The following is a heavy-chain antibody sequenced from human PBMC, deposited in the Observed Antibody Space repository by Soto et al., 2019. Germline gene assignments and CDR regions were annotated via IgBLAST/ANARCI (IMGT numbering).Heavy chain of an antibody. CDR2: IYQTGRT. D-gene: IGHD3-3*01. J-gene: IGHJ6*02. CDR3: AREMTIFGVAPGGGVDV. V-gene: IGHV4-30-2*01. Sequence: WTRIRQPPGGGLEWIGSIYQTGRTYVIPSLKSRVTMSLDKSKNQFSLNLTSVTAADTALYYCAREMTIFGVAPGGGVDVWGQGTTVTVSS.